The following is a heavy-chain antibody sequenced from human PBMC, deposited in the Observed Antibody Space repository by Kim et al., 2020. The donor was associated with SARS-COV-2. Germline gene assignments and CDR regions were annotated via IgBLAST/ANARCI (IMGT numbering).Heavy chain of an antibody. Sequence: STNSTSSLKSRVTISVDTSKNHFSLKLSSATAADTAVYYCARSPAAAGTTDYWGQGTLVTVSS. V-gene: IGHV4-34*01. CDR2: ST. D-gene: IGHD6-13*01. CDR3: ARSPAAAGTTDY. J-gene: IGHJ4*02.